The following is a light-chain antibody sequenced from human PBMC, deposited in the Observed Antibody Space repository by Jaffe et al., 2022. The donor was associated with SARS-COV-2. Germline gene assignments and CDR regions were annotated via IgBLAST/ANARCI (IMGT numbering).Light chain of an antibody. CDR3: AAWDDSLNGPV. CDR2: SNN. J-gene: IGLJ3*02. CDR1: SSNIGRSA. V-gene: IGLV1-44*01. Sequence: QPALTQPPSASGTPGQRVAISCSGSSSNIGRSAANWYRQLPGTSPKLVIYSNNKRPSGVPDRFSGSKSGTSASLTISGLQSEDEAHYYCAAWDDSLNGPVFGGGTKVTVL.